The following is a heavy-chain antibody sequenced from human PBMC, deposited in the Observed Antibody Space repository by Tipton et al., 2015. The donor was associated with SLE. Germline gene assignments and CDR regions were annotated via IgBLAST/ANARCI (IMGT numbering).Heavy chain of an antibody. V-gene: IGHV4-39*07. D-gene: IGHD3-22*01. CDR2: SYYSGST. Sequence: TLSLTCTVSGGSVSSSTHYWGWIRQPPGKGLEWIGSSYYSGSTYYNPSLKSRVTISVDTSKNQFSLKLSSVTAADTAVYYCARESPYYYDSSGYRWGQGTLVTVSS. CDR3: ARESPYYYDSSGYR. J-gene: IGHJ4*02. CDR1: GGSVSSSTHY.